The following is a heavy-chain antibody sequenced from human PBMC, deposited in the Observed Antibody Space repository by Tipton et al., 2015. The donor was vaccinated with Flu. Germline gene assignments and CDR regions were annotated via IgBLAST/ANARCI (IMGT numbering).Heavy chain of an antibody. D-gene: IGHD6-6*01. CDR1: GDSIGSRYF. CDR3: ARGEPIEVRPNY. V-gene: IGHV4-38-2*02. J-gene: IGHJ4*02. Sequence: TLSLTCSVSGDSIGSRYFWAWNRQPPGKGLEWIGDIHHSGSANYNPSLKSRVTISVDKSNKQFSLKMSSVTAADTAVYYCARGEPIEVRPNYWGQGTLVTVSS. CDR2: IHHSGSA.